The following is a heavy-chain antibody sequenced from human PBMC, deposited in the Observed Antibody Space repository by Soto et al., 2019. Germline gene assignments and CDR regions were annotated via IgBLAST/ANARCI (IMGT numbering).Heavy chain of an antibody. V-gene: IGHV1-18*04. D-gene: IGHD2-21*02. Sequence: QVQLVQSGAEVKKPGASVKVSCKASGYTFTSYGISWVRQAPGQGLEWMGWISAYNGNTNYAQKLQGRVTMTTDTSTSTAYMELRSLRSDDTAVYYWARASIVVVTHDNYYYYYGMDVWGQGTTVTVSS. CDR1: GYTFTSYG. CDR3: ARASIVVVTHDNYYYYYGMDV. J-gene: IGHJ6*02. CDR2: ISAYNGNT.